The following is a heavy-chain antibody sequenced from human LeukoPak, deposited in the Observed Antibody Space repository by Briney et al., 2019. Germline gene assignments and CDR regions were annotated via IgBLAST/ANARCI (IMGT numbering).Heavy chain of an antibody. D-gene: IGHD6-13*01. CDR1: GGSFSGYY. Sequence: PSETLSLTCAVYGGSFSGYYWSWIRQPPGKGLEWIGEINHSGSTNYNPSLKSRVTISVDTSKNQFSLKLSSVTAADTAVYYCAREEQQRVDPWGQGTLVTVSS. CDR3: AREEQQRVDP. CDR2: INHSGST. V-gene: IGHV4-34*01. J-gene: IGHJ5*02.